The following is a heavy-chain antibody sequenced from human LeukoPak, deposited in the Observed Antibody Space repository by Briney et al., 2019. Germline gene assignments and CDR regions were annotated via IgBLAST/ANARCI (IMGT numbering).Heavy chain of an antibody. V-gene: IGHV4-31*03. Sequence: SETLSLTCTVSGGSISSGGYYWSWIRQHPGKGLEWIGYIYYSGSTYYNPSLKSRVTISVDTSKNQFSLKLSSVTAADTAVYYCASSGASGYYTSHYFDYRGQGTLVTVSS. CDR3: ASSGASGYYTSHYFDY. D-gene: IGHD3-3*01. CDR1: GGSISSGGYY. J-gene: IGHJ4*02. CDR2: IYYSGST.